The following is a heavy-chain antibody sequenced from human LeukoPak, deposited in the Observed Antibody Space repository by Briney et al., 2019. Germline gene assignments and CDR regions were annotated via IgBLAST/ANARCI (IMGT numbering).Heavy chain of an antibody. CDR3: AKDVGTSGNYSPSDY. CDR2: IRFSGEST. D-gene: IGHD3-10*01. Sequence: GGSLRLSCAASGFTFGRHAMNWVRQAPGKGLEWVSAIRFSGESTYYADSVKGRFTISRDNSKNTLCLQMDSLRAEDTAVYYCAKDVGTSGNYSPSDYWGQGTLVTVSS. V-gene: IGHV3-23*01. CDR1: GFTFGRHA. J-gene: IGHJ4*02.